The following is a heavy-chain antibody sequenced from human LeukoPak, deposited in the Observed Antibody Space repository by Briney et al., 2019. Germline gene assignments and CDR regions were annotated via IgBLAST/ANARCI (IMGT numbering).Heavy chain of an antibody. D-gene: IGHD3-22*01. CDR3: ARAAYDSSGYFHDY. CDR1: GFTFNNYW. CDR2: LNTDGTTT. Sequence: GGSPRLSCAASGFTFNNYWMHWVRQAPGKGLVWVSRLNTDGTTTNYADSVKGRFTISRDNAKKMVYLQMNSLRAEDTAVYYCARAAYDSSGYFHDYWGQGTLVTVSS. J-gene: IGHJ4*02. V-gene: IGHV3-74*01.